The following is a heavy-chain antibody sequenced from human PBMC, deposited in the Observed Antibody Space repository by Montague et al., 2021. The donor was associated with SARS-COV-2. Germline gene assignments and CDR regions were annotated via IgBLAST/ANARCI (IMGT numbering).Heavy chain of an antibody. D-gene: IGHD2-15*01. CDR2: IYYSGSA. V-gene: IGHV4-39*02. Sequence: VKPTQTLTLTCTFSGFSLSTSGMCVSWIRQPPGKGLEWIGSIYYSGSAYYNPSLKSRVTISVDTSMNHFSLKLSSVTAADTAVYYCARDQGVYCSGGSCYNFDYWGQGTLVTVSS. CDR1: GFSLSTSGMC. J-gene: IGHJ4*02. CDR3: ARDQGVYCSGGSCYNFDY.